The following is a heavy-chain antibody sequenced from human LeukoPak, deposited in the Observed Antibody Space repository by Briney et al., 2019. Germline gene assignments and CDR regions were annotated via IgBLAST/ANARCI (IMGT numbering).Heavy chain of an antibody. V-gene: IGHV3-66*02. Sequence: GGSLRLSCAGSRFSVSGNYITWVRQAPGEGLEWVSVTYSDGTTFYADSVKGRFTISRDSSKNTLFIQMNSLRVEDTAVYYCAGDPGLRNGMDVWGQGTTVTVSS. J-gene: IGHJ6*02. CDR3: AGDPGLRNGMDV. D-gene: IGHD2-8*01. CDR2: TYSDGTT. CDR1: RFSVSGNY.